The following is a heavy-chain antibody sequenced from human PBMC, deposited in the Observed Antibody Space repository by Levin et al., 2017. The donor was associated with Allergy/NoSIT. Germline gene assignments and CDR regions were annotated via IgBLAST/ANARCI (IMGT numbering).Heavy chain of an antibody. CDR2: IIPIFGTT. J-gene: IGHJ5*02. V-gene: IGHV1-69*01. CDR1: GGTFSSYA. D-gene: IGHD6-6*01. CDR3: ARQMSIAARPGWFDP. Sequence: KISCKASGGTFSSYAISWVRQAPGQGLEWMGGIIPIFGTTNYAQKFQGRVTITADESTSTAYMELSSLRSEDTAVYYCARQMSIAARPGWFDPWGQGTLVTVSS.